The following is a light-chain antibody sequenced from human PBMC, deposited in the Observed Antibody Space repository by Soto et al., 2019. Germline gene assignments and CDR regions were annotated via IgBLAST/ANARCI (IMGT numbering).Light chain of an antibody. J-gene: IGKJ4*01. CDR1: QSFSSSN. CDR2: SAS. V-gene: IGKV3-20*01. CDR3: NRYRGSPPVT. Sequence: EVVLTQSPGTLSLSPGERATLSCRASQSFSSSNLAWYQHKPGQPPKLIVYSASRRATGIPDRFSGSGSGTDFTLTNSRLEPEDFALYYCNRYRGSPPVTFCGRTKVDIK.